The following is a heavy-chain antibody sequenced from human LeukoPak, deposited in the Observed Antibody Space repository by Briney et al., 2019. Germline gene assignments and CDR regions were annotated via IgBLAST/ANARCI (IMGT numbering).Heavy chain of an antibody. V-gene: IGHV4-59*10. Sequence: PSETLSLTCAVYGGSFSGYYWSWIRQPAGKGLEWIGRIYTSGSTNYNPSLKSRVTISVDTSKNQFSLKLSSVTAADTAVYYCASSNMGSSRWGYAFDIWGQGTMVTVSS. CDR1: GGSFSGYY. J-gene: IGHJ3*02. D-gene: IGHD6-13*01. CDR3: ASSNMGSSRWGYAFDI. CDR2: IYTSGST.